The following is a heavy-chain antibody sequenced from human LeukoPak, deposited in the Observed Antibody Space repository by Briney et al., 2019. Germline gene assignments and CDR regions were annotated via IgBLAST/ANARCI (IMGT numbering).Heavy chain of an antibody. CDR3: ARGRMRWPVDY. Sequence: ASETLSLTCAVYGGSFSVYYWSWIRQPPGKGLEWIGEINHSGSTNYNPSLKSRVTISVDTSKNQFSLKLSSVTAADTAVYYCARGRMRWPVDYWGQGTLVTVSS. D-gene: IGHD1-14*01. V-gene: IGHV4-34*01. CDR1: GGSFSVYY. CDR2: INHSGST. J-gene: IGHJ4*02.